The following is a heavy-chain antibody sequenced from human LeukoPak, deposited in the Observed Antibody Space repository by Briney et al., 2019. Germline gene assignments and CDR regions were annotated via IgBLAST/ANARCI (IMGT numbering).Heavy chain of an antibody. CDR2: TYYRSKWYN. V-gene: IGHV6-1*01. D-gene: IGHD6-19*01. CDR1: GDSVSSKNGA. J-gene: IGHJ4*02. Sequence: SQTLSLTCAVSGDSVSSKNGAWNWIRQSPSRGLEWLGRTYYRSKWYNDYAESMEGRMTISQDTSKNQYSLHLNSVTPDDTAVYSCARDLGTTGWHTFDYWGQGTLVTVSS. CDR3: ARDLGTTGWHTFDY.